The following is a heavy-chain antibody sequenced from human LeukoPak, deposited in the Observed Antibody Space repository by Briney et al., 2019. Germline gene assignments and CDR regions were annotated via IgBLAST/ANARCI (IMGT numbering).Heavy chain of an antibody. Sequence: GGSLRLSCAASGFTFSAYVMHWVRQAPGKGLECVAVISNDGSEKYYADSVKGRFSISRDNSRNTLYLQMSSLRTEDTAVYYCARDGGYTGGWTYGAGDYWGQGNLVTVSS. CDR1: GFTFSAYV. V-gene: IGHV3-30*04. J-gene: IGHJ4*01. CDR2: ISNDGSEK. D-gene: IGHD2-8*02. CDR3: ARDGGYTGGWTYGAGDY.